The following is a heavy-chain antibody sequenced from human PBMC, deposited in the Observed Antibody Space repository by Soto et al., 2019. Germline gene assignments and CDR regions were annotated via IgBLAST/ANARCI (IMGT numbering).Heavy chain of an antibody. J-gene: IGHJ6*02. CDR2: IYSGGST. Sequence: EVQLVESGGGLVQPGGSLRLSCAASGFTVSSNYMSWVRQAPGKGLEWVSVIYSGGSTYYADSVKGRCTIARDNSKNTRYLQRNSLRAEDTAVYDCARDLIPTGMDVWGQGTTGTVAS. V-gene: IGHV3-66*01. CDR1: GFTVSSNY. CDR3: ARDLIPTGMDV.